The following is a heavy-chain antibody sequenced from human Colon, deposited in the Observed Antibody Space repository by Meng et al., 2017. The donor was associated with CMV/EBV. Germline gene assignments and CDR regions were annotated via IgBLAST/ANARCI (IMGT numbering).Heavy chain of an antibody. Sequence: QLQRTESGPGLVKPSETLSLTCTVSGGSISSSSYYWGWIRQPPGKGLEWIGSIYYSGSTYYNPSLKSRVTISVDTSKNQFSLKLSSVTAADTAVYYCARAAAAGEYYFDYWGQGTLVTVSS. CDR1: GGSISSSSYY. CDR2: IYYSGST. J-gene: IGHJ4*02. V-gene: IGHV4-39*07. D-gene: IGHD6-13*01. CDR3: ARAAAAGEYYFDY.